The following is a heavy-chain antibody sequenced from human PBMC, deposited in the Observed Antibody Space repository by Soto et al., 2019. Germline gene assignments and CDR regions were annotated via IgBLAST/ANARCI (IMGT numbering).Heavy chain of an antibody. D-gene: IGHD3-22*01. CDR3: ARVSSDDSSGYYRPYNWFDP. CDR1: GYTFTSYA. J-gene: IGHJ5*02. Sequence: ASVKVSCKASGYTFTSYAMHWVRQAPGQRLEWMGWINAGNGNTKYSQKFQGRVTITRDTSASTAYMELSSLRSEDTAVYYCARVSSDDSSGYYRPYNWFDPWGQGTLVTVSS. CDR2: INAGNGNT. V-gene: IGHV1-3*01.